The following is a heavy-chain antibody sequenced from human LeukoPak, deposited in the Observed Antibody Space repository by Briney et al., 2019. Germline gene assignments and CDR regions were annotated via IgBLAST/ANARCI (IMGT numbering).Heavy chain of an antibody. Sequence: GGSLRLSCAASGFTFEDYAMHWVRQAPGKGLEWVAGIAWKSNSIGYAASVKGRFTISRDDATNYLYLQMNSLRGEDTAFYYCAKDVQGMATMTFVSWGQGTLVTVSP. J-gene: IGHJ4*02. CDR2: IAWKSNSI. D-gene: IGHD5-24*01. CDR1: GFTFEDYA. CDR3: AKDVQGMATMTFVS. V-gene: IGHV3-9*01.